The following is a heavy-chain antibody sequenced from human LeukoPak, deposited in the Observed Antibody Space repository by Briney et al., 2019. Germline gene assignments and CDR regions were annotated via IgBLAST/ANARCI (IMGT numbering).Heavy chain of an antibody. Sequence: SVKVSCKASGCTFTGYYMHWVRQAPGQGLEWMGWINPNSGGTNYAQKFQGRVTMTRDTSISTAYMELSRLRSDDTAVYYCARDHDDILTGYYMADYWGQGTLVTVSS. CDR2: INPNSGGT. CDR1: GCTFTGYY. V-gene: IGHV1-2*02. D-gene: IGHD3-9*01. CDR3: ARDHDDILTGYYMADY. J-gene: IGHJ4*02.